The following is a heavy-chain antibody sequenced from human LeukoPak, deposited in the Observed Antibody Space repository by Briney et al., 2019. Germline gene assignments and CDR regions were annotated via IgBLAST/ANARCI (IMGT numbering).Heavy chain of an antibody. Sequence: GGSLRLSCAASGFTFSSYWMSWVRQAPGKGLEWVANIKQDGSEKYYVDSVKGRFTISRDNAKNSLYLQMNSLRAEDTALYYCARDTGGSSGWYHYYYMDVWGKGTTVTVSS. D-gene: IGHD6-19*01. CDR3: ARDTGGSSGWYHYYYMDV. V-gene: IGHV3-7*03. CDR2: IKQDGSEK. CDR1: GFTFSSYW. J-gene: IGHJ6*03.